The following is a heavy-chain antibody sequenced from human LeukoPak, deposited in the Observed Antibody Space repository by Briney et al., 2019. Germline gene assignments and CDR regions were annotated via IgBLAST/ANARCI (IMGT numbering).Heavy chain of an antibody. CDR1: GFTFSDYY. CDR2: ISSSGSTI. D-gene: IGHD3-22*01. CDR3: AGRNYYDSSGYYYEYFQH. V-gene: IGHV3-11*04. Sequence: PGGSLRLSCAASGFTFSDYYMSWIRQAPGKGLEWVSYISSSGSTIYYADSVKGRFTISRDNAKNSLYLQMNSLRAEDTAVYYYAGRNYYDSSGYYYEYFQHWGQGTLVTVSS. J-gene: IGHJ1*01.